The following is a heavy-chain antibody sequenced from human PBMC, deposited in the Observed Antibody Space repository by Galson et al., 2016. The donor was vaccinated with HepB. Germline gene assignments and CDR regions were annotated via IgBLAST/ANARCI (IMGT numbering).Heavy chain of an antibody. V-gene: IGHV3-53*01. J-gene: IGHJ6*02. CDR2: LYSDGNT. CDR3: ARDNRGYCSGGNCPTHYYYGMDV. Sequence: SLRLSCAASGITVSTNSISWVRQAPGKGLEWISILYSDGNTHYAGSVRGRFTFSRDDSKNTLYLQMSSLRAEDTAVYYCARDNRGYCSGGNCPTHYYYGMDVWGQGTTVTVSS. CDR1: GITVSTNS. D-gene: IGHD2-15*01.